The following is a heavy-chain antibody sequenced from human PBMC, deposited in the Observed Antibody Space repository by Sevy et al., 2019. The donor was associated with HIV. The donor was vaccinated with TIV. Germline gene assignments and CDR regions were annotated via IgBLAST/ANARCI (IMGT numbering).Heavy chain of an antibody. D-gene: IGHD4-17*01. CDR3: AREGNYGDSGDAFDI. CDR1: GFTFSSYA. CDR2: ISYDESIE. J-gene: IGHJ3*02. Sequence: GGSLRLSCAASGFTFSSYAMHWVRQAPGNGLEWVALISYDESIEYYADSVRGRFTISRDTSESTLYLQMSSLRAEDTAVYYCAREGNYGDSGDAFDISGQRTLVTVSS. V-gene: IGHV3-30*14.